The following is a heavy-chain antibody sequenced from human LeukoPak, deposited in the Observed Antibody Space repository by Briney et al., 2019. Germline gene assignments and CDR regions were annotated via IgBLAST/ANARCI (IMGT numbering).Heavy chain of an antibody. CDR2: IIPIFGTA. J-gene: IGHJ4*02. V-gene: IGHV1-69*06. Sequence: ASVKVSCKASGGTFSSYAISWVRQAPGQGLEWMGGIIPIFGTANYAQKFQGRVTITADKSTSTAYMELSSLRSEDTAVYYCARDKGQMATITFFDYWGQGTLVTVSS. CDR1: GGTFSSYA. CDR3: ARDKGQMATITFFDY. D-gene: IGHD5-24*01.